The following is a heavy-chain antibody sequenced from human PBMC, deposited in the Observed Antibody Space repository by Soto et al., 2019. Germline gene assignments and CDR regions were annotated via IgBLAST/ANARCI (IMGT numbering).Heavy chain of an antibody. J-gene: IGHJ4*02. Sequence: EVQLVESEGGLVQPGGSLRLSCAASGFPFSRYLMHWVRQAPGKGLVWVSRISDDGTSTTYADSMKGRFTISRDNVKSTLSLQMNSLRVEDTAVYYCVRGDLVTTSLLDYWGQGALVTVSS. D-gene: IGHD5-12*01. V-gene: IGHV3-74*01. CDR1: GFPFSRYL. CDR2: ISDDGTST. CDR3: VRGDLVTTSLLDY.